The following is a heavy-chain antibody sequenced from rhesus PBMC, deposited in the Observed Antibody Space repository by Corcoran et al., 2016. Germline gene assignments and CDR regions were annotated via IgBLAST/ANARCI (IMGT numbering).Heavy chain of an antibody. CDR3: ARVSGIVVVITTFYRAFDF. CDR1: GFTLSSYG. Sequence: EVQLVEYGGGLVQPGGSLRLSGADSGFTLSSYGMDWVRQGSGWGLEWVAVISYNASKKFYTDSVKDLFTISRDNSKNMLYLQMNNLKLEDTAVYYCARVSGIVVVITTFYRAFDFWGQGLGVTVSS. D-gene: IGHD3-16*01. V-gene: IGHV3-54*02. CDR2: ISYNASKK. J-gene: IGHJ3*01.